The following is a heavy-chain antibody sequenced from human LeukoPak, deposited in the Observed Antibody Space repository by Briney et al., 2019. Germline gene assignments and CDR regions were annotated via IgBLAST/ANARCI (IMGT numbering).Heavy chain of an antibody. CDR1: GGSFSGYY. CDR2: INHSGST. CDR3: ARGRNYYYGSGSNWFDP. D-gene: IGHD3-10*01. J-gene: IGHJ5*02. Sequence: SETLSLTCAAYGGSFSGYYWSWIRQPPGKGLEWIGEINHSGSTNYNPSLKSRVTISVDTSKNQFSLKLSSVTAADTAVYYCARGRNYYYGSGSNWFDPWGQGTLVTVSS. V-gene: IGHV4-34*01.